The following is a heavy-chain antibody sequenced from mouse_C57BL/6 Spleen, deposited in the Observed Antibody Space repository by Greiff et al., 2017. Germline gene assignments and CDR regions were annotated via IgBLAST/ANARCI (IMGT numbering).Heavy chain of an antibody. CDR1: GSAFTHYL. V-gene: IGHV1-54*01. CDR3: ARSLYAQLGYFDV. J-gene: IGHJ1*03. CDR2: INPGGGGT. D-gene: IGHD3-3*01. Sequence: QVQLQQSGAELVRPGTSVKVSCKASGSAFTHYLLEWVKRRPGQGLEWIGVINPGGGGTKDNEKFKGKATLTADKSSSTAYMQLSSLTSEDSAVYFCARSLYAQLGYFDVWGTGTTVTVSS.